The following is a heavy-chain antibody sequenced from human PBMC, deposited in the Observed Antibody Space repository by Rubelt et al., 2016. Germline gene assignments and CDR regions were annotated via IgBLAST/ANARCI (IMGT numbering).Heavy chain of an antibody. CDR2: IYSGWGA. D-gene: IGHD1-1*01. CDR3: ARVTYTGNYGRGWFDP. Sequence: QLQLQLSGPRLVKPSETLSLTCTVSGGSISSTAYYWGWVRQPPGKGLEWIGSIYSGWGADCNPSLKSRVTISVDTSNHQFSRKLSSVTAADTAVYYCARVTYTGNYGRGWFDPWGQGTLVTVSS. V-gene: IGHV4-39*01. CDR1: GGSISSTAYY. J-gene: IGHJ5*02.